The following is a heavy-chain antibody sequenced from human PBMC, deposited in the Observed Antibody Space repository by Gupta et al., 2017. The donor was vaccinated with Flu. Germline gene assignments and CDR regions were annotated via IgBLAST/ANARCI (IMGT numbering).Heavy chain of an antibody. CDR1: GFSFRTHS. Sequence: EVQLLESGGGLVKPGGSMRLSCTTSGFSFRTHSMGWVRQPPGKGLEWFSAISGRGIGTHYAGSVKGRFTISRDNSNNTLHLQMSSMRADDTAVYYCVKASGQFTSGWYFFDSWGQGNVVTVSS. CDR2: ISGRGIGT. D-gene: IGHD6-19*01. V-gene: IGHV3-23*01. J-gene: IGHJ4*02. CDR3: VKASGQFTSGWYFFDS.